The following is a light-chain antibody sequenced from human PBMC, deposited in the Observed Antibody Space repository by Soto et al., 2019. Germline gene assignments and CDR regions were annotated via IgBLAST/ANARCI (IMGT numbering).Light chain of an antibody. Sequence: EIVLTQFPGTLSLSPGERATLSCRASHNVATNYLAWYQQKPGQAPRLLIYGASNRATGIPDRYSGTGSGTDFTLTIIRLETQEFALDFSQHHGVSPLTFGGETKVDIK. V-gene: IGKV3-20*01. J-gene: IGKJ4*01. CDR1: HNVATNY. CDR3: QHHGVSPLT. CDR2: GAS.